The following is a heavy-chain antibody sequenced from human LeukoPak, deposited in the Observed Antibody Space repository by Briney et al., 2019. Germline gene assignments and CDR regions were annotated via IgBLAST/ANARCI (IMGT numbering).Heavy chain of an antibody. CDR2: INHSGST. V-gene: IGHV4-34*01. CDR1: GGSFSGYY. J-gene: IGHJ6*03. D-gene: IGHD3-3*01. Sequence: SETLSLTCAVYGGSFSGYYWSWIRQPPGQGLEWIGEINHSGSTNYNPSLKSRVTISVDTSKNQFSLKLSSVTAADTAVYYCARAQNYDFWSGSPRYYYMDVWAKGPRSPSP. CDR3: ARAQNYDFWSGSPRYYYMDV.